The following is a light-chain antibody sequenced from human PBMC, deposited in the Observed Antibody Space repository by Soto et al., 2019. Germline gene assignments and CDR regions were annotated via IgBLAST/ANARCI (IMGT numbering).Light chain of an antibody. CDR3: VSFTSSTTYV. V-gene: IGLV2-14*01. Sequence: QSVLAQPDSVSDSPGQSITISCTGTSSDVGGSNHVSWYQQHPGKAPKLMIYDVTNRPSGVSNRFSGSKSGSTASLIISGLQAEDEADYYCVSFTSSTTYVFGTGTKVTVL. CDR1: SSDVGGSNH. J-gene: IGLJ1*01. CDR2: DVT.